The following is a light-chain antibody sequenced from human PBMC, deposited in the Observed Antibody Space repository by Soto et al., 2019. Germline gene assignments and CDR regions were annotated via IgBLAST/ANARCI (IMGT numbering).Light chain of an antibody. J-gene: IGLJ1*01. CDR1: SSDVGGYNY. CDR3: SSYTSSSNLCV. V-gene: IGLV2-14*01. Sequence: QSALTQPASVSGSPGQSITISCTGTSSDVGGYNYVSWYQQHPGKAPKLMIYYVSNRPSGVSNRFSGSKSGNTASLTISGLQAEDEADYYCSSYTSSSNLCVFGTGTKLTVL. CDR2: YVS.